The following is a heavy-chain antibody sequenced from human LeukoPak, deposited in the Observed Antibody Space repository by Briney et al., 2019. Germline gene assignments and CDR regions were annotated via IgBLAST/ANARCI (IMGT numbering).Heavy chain of an antibody. D-gene: IGHD5-18*01. CDR3: ARDTAMVTGFGYYYGMDV. J-gene: IGHJ6*02. Sequence: GGSLRLSCAASGFTFSSYAMHWVRQAPGKGLEYVSAISSNGGSTYYANSVKGRFTISRDNSKNTLYLQMGSLRAEDMAVYYCARDTAMVTGFGYYYGMDVWGQGTTVTVS. CDR1: GFTFSSYA. CDR2: ISSNGGST. V-gene: IGHV3-64*01.